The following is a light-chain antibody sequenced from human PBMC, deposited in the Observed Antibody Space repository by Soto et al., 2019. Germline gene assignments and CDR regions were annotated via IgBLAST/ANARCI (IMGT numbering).Light chain of an antibody. Sequence: QSALTQPRSVSGSPGQSVTISCTGSSIHISTYDYVSWYQQYPDKAPNLLVYDVDRRPSGVPDRFSGSKSGNTASLTISGLQIGDEADYFCCAYAGTYVFGSGTKVTVL. J-gene: IGLJ1*01. V-gene: IGLV2-11*01. CDR2: DVD. CDR3: CAYAGTYV. CDR1: SIHISTYDY.